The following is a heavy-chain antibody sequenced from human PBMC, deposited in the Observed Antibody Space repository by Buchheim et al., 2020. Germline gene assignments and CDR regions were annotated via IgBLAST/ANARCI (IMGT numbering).Heavy chain of an antibody. CDR3: ARGGYFDRSGFNSLSFDY. J-gene: IGHJ4*02. D-gene: IGHD3-22*01. CDR1: GFTFSNHF. V-gene: IGHV3-30-3*01. Sequence: QVQLVESGGGLVKPGRSLRLSCAASGFTFSNHFMHWVRQAPGKGLEWVAVISDDGSNKYYADSVKGRFTISRDSSKKTLYLEMNSLRAEDTAVYYCARGGYFDRSGFNSLSFDYWGQGTL. CDR2: ISDDGSNK.